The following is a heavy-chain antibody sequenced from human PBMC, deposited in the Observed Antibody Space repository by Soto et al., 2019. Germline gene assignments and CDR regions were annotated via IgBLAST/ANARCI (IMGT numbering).Heavy chain of an antibody. CDR3: ASIAAPGTTHFDF. CDR2: IYYSGST. V-gene: IGHV4-39*01. CDR1: GGSISSSSYY. J-gene: IGHJ4*02. Sequence: SETLSLTCTVSGGSISSSSYYWGWIRQPPGKGLEWIGSIYYSGSTYYNPSLKSRVTISVDTSKNQFYLHLSSVTAADTAIFYCASIAAPGTTHFDFWGQGTLVTVSS. D-gene: IGHD6-13*01.